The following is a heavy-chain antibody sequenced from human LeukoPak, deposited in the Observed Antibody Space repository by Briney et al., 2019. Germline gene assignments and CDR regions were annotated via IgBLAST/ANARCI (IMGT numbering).Heavy chain of an antibody. Sequence: ASVKVSCKASGGTFSSYAISWVRQAPGQGLEWMGGIIPIFGTANYAQKFRGRVTITADESTSTAYMELSSLRSEDTAVYYCARGAAARRLGLYYYYYMDVWGKGTTVTVSS. CDR2: IIPIFGTA. J-gene: IGHJ6*03. CDR3: ARGAAARRLGLYYYYYMDV. D-gene: IGHD6-6*01. CDR1: GGTFSSYA. V-gene: IGHV1-69*13.